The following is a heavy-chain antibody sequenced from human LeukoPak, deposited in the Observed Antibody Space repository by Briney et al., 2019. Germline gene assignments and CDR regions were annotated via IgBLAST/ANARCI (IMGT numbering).Heavy chain of an antibody. CDR3: AREGVVVGMEGFDY. CDR2: ISYDGSNK. J-gene: IGHJ4*02. D-gene: IGHD3-22*01. V-gene: IGHV3-30*03. Sequence: GGSLRLSCAASGFTFSSYGMHWVRQAPGKGLEWVAVISYDGSNKYYADSVKGRFTISRDNSKNTLYLQMNSLRAEDTAVYFCAREGVVVGMEGFDYWGQGTLVTVSS. CDR1: GFTFSSYG.